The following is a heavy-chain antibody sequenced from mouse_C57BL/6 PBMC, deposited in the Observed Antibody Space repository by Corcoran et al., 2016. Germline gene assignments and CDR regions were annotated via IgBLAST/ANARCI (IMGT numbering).Heavy chain of an antibody. CDR3: ARAGDYDDYFDY. CDR2: VYPYNGGT. Sequence: EVSLHQSEPVLVKPGPSVQISCKASGFPFTDYFMHWVKQRQGKSLERIGLVYPYNGGTSSNQKFTGKATLTVDTSSSTAYMELNSLTSEDSAGYYGARAGDYDDYFDYWGQGTTLKVSS. D-gene: IGHD2-4*01. V-gene: IGHV1-36*01. J-gene: IGHJ2*01. CDR1: GFPFTDYF.